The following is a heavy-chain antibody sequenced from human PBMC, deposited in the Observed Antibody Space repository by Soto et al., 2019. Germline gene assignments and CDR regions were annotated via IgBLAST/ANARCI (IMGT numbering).Heavy chain of an antibody. Sequence: QSQTLSLTCAISGDSVSSNSAAWNWIRQSPSRGLEWLGRTYYRSKWYNDYAVSVKSRITINPDTSKNQFSLQLNSVTPEDTAVYYCARAAAAGTGRYSYYYYGMDVWGQGTTVTVSS. CDR1: GDSVSSNSAA. CDR2: TYYRSKWYN. J-gene: IGHJ6*02. CDR3: ARAAAAGTGRYSYYYYGMDV. V-gene: IGHV6-1*01. D-gene: IGHD6-13*01.